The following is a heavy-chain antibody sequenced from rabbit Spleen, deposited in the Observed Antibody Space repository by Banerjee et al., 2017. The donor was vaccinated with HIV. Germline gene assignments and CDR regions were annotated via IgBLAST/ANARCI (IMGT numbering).Heavy chain of an antibody. Sequence: QSLEESGGDLVKPGASLTLTCTASGFSSSSSDYMCWVRQAPGKGLEWIACIAGSSGSTYYASWANGRFTISKTSSTVDLKMTSLTAADTATYFCARVSLVSDCVDLWGPGTLVTVS. CDR1: GFSSSSSDY. CDR2: IAGSSGST. CDR3: ARVSLVSDCVDL. V-gene: IGHV1S40*01. J-gene: IGHJ4*01. D-gene: IGHD2-1*01.